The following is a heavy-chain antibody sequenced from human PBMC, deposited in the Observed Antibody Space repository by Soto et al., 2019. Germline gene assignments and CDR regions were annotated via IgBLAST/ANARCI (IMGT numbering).Heavy chain of an antibody. V-gene: IGHV4-59*01. Sequence: PSETLSLTCTVSGGSITSSYWSWIRRPPGKGLEWIAYIYDTGRSAYTPSTSDNPSLKSRITMSVDTSKSQISLEVTTVTAADTAVYYCARGEDAFFYYGLDVWGQGTTVTVSS. CDR3: ARGEDAFFYYGLDV. CDR1: GGSITSSY. CDR2: IYDTGRSAYTPST. J-gene: IGHJ6*02.